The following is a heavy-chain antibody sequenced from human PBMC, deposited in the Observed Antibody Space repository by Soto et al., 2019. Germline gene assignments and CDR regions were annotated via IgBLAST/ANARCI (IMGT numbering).Heavy chain of an antibody. CDR3: ARDRDGGNSFDY. CDR2: IYYSGST. V-gene: IGHV4-31*03. D-gene: IGHD2-15*01. CDR1: GGSISSGGYY. J-gene: IGHJ4*02. Sequence: SETLSLTCTVSGGSISSGGYYWSWIRQHPGKGLEWIGYIYYSGSTYYNPSLKSRVTISVGTSKNQFSLKLSSVTAADTAVYYCARDRDGGNSFDYWGQGTLVTVSS.